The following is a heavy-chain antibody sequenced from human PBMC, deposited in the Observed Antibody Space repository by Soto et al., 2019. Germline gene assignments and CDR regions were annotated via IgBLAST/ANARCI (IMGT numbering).Heavy chain of an antibody. CDR3: ARHHVCGRTIAGAAEF. CDR1: GKSLSGYY. J-gene: IGHJ4*02. Sequence: SSETLSLTCAVYGKSLSGYYWSWIRQPPGKALEWIGEINHSGNTNYNPSLKSRVTLSVDTSKNQLFLNLSSVTAADTAMYYCARHHVCGRTIAGAAEFWGQGTLVTVSS. D-gene: IGHD1-26*01. CDR2: INHSGNT. V-gene: IGHV4-34*01.